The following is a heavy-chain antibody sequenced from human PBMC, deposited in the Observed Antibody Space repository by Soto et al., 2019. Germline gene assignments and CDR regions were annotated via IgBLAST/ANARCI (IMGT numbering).Heavy chain of an antibody. J-gene: IGHJ6*03. V-gene: IGHV3-64*01. Sequence: EVQLAESGGGLAQPGGSLRLSCAASGFTLSGYAMDWVRQAPGKGLEYVSGISRNGVVTYYSNSVQGRFTISRDNSKNTVSLQMGSLRPEDMAVYYCARRARSDFYYMDVWDKGTTFTVS. CDR3: ARRARSDFYYMDV. CDR2: ISRNGVVT. CDR1: GFTLSGYA. D-gene: IGHD6-6*01.